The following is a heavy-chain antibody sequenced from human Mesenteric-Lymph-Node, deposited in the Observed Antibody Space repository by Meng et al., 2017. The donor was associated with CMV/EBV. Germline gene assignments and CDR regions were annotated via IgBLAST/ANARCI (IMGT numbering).Heavy chain of an antibody. D-gene: IGHD6-13*01. CDR3: ARGRQPSRYYGLDV. Sequence: VKVSCKASGYTFTGYYMHWVRQAPGQGLEWMGWMNPDNGNTGYAQKFQGRVTMTSSTLASTAYMELSGLTSEDTAVYFCARGRQPSRYYGLDVWAQGTTVTVSS. J-gene: IGHJ6*02. CDR1: GYTFTGYY. V-gene: IGHV1-8*02. CDR2: MNPDNGNT.